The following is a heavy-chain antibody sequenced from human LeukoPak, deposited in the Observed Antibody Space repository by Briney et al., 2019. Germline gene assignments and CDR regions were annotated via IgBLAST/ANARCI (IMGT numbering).Heavy chain of an antibody. D-gene: IGHD3-22*01. J-gene: IGHJ4*02. Sequence: GASVKVSCKASGYTFTSYEISWVRQAPGQGLEWMGGIIPIFGTANYAQKFQGRVTITADESTSTAYMELSSLRSEDTAVYYCARGVDSSGYYAIDYWGQGTLVTVSS. CDR3: ARGVDSSGYYAIDY. V-gene: IGHV1-69*13. CDR1: GYTFTSYE. CDR2: IIPIFGTA.